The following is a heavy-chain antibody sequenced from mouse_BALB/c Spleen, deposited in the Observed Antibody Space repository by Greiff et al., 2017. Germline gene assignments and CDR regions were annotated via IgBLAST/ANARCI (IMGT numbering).Heavy chain of an antibody. V-gene: IGHV5-9-4*01. Sequence: EVQLVESGGGLVKPGGSLKLSCAASGFTFSSYAMSWVRQSPEKRLEWVAEISSGGSYTYYPDTVTGRFTISRDNAKNTLYLEMSSLRSEDTAMYYCARAGNTDYYAMDYWGQGTSVTVSS. D-gene: IGHD2-1*01. J-gene: IGHJ4*01. CDR2: ISSGGSYT. CDR1: GFTFSSYA. CDR3: ARAGNTDYYAMDY.